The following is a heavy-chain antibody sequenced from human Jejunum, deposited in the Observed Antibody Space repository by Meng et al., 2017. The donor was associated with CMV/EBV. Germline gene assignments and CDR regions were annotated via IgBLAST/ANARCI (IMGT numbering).Heavy chain of an antibody. J-gene: IGHJ5*02. Sequence: SIRTFWWSWIRQFPGRRLEWIGYIHHSGTTNHNPSLRNRVIMSVDTSNNQFSLKLTSVTAADTAVYYCARDSYHYGSTTYNWFDPWGQGILVTVSS. CDR3: ARDSYHYGSTTYNWFDP. V-gene: IGHV4-59*01. CDR2: IHHSGTT. CDR1: SIRTFW. D-gene: IGHD3-10*01.